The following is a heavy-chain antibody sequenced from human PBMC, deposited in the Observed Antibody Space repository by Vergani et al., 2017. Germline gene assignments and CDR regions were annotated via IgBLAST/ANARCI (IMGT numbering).Heavy chain of an antibody. V-gene: IGHV4-59*01. CDR2: IYYSGST. J-gene: IGHJ4*02. CDR1: GGSISSYY. D-gene: IGHD1-26*01. CDR3: ARDSGSYWSFDY. Sequence: QVQLQESGPGLVKPSETLSLTCTVSGGSISSYYWSWIRQPPGKGLEWIGYIYYSGSTNYNPSLKSRVTISVDTSKNQFSLKLSSVTAADTAVDYCARDSGSYWSFDYWGQGTLVTVSS.